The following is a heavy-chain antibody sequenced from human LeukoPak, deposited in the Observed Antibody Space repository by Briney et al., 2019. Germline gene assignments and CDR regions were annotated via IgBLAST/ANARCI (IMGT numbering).Heavy chain of an antibody. D-gene: IGHD4-23*01. J-gene: IGHJ6*02. CDR3: ARSTTVVTEDYYYYYGMDV. Sequence: GESLQISCKGSGYSFTSYWIGWVRQMPGKGLEWMGIIYPGDSDTRYSPSFQGQVTISADKSISTAYLQWSSLKASDTAMYYCARSTTVVTEDYYYYYGMDVWGQGTTVTVSS. V-gene: IGHV5-51*01. CDR1: GYSFTSYW. CDR2: IYPGDSDT.